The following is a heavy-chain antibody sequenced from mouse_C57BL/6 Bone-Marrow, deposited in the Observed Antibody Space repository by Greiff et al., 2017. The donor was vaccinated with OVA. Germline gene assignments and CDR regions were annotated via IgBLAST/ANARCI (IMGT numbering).Heavy chain of an antibody. V-gene: IGHV1-72*01. CDR3: ARGGSNGFAY. CDR2: IDPNSGGT. J-gene: IGHJ3*01. D-gene: IGHD1-1*01. CDR1: GYTFTSYW. Sequence: VQLQQPGAELVKPGASVKLSCKASGYTFTSYWMHWVKQRPGRGLEGIGRIDPNSGGTKYNEKFKSKATLTVDKPSSTAYRQLSSLTSEDSAVYYCARGGSNGFAYWGQGTLVTVSA.